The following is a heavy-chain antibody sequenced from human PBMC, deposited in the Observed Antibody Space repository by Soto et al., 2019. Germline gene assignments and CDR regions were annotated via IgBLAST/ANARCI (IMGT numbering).Heavy chain of an antibody. CDR1: GSIFTRYS. Sequence: GSLRLSCAASGSIFTRYSMNWVRQAPGKGLEWVSSISSTTNYIYYGDSMKGRFTISRDNAKNSLYLEMNSLRAEDTAVYYCARESEDLTSNFDYWGQGTLVTVSS. V-gene: IGHV3-21*06. CDR3: ARESEDLTSNFDY. CDR2: ISSTTNYI. J-gene: IGHJ4*02.